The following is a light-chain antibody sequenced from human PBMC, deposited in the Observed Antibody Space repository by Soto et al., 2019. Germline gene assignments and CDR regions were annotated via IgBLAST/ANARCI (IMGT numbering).Light chain of an antibody. V-gene: IGKV1-33*01. CDR1: QDISNY. J-gene: IGKJ2*01. Sequence: DIQMTQSPSSLSASVGDRVTITCQASQDISNYLNWYQHKPGKAPKLLIYDASNLKTGVPSRFSGSGSGTDFTFTISSLQPEDIATYYCQQYDKLPYTFGQGTKLEIK. CDR3: QQYDKLPYT. CDR2: DAS.